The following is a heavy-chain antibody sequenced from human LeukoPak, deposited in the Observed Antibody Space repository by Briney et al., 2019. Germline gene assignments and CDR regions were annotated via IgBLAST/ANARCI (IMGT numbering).Heavy chain of an antibody. CDR3: ARAEPLRGSGWYGGKISGAFDI. CDR2: IYYSGST. J-gene: IGHJ3*02. CDR1: GGSISSYY. D-gene: IGHD6-19*01. Sequence: KPSETLSLTCTVSGGSISSYYWSWIRQPPGKGLEWIGYIYYSGSTNYNPSLKSRVTISVDTSKNQYSLKLSSVTAADTAVYYCARAEPLRGSGWYGGKISGAFDIWGQGTMVTVSS. V-gene: IGHV4-59*01.